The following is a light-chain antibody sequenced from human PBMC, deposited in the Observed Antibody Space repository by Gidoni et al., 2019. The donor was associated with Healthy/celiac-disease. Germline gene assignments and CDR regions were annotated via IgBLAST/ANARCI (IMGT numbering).Light chain of an antibody. CDR2: WAS. CDR1: QSVLYSSKNKNY. Sequence: DIGMTQPPDSLAVSLGERATINCKSSQSVLYSSKNKNYLAWYQQKPGQPPKLLIYWASTRESGVPDRFSGSGSGTDFTLTISSLQAEDVAVYYCQQYYSTPLTFXGXTKVEIK. J-gene: IGKJ4*01. V-gene: IGKV4-1*01. CDR3: QQYYSTPLT.